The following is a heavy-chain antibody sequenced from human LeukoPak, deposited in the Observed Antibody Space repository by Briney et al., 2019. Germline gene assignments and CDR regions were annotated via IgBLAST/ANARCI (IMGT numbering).Heavy chain of an antibody. V-gene: IGHV3-23*01. CDR3: AKSLYGGCDY. Sequence: GSLRLSCAASGIRFCTYAMGWVRQASGKGLEWVSGVNGNGGSTSYADSVKGRFTIFRDNSKNTVYLQMNSLRVEDTAVYYCAKSLYGGCDYWGQGTVVTVSS. CDR1: GIRFCTYA. CDR2: VNGNGGST. J-gene: IGHJ4*02. D-gene: IGHD3-16*02.